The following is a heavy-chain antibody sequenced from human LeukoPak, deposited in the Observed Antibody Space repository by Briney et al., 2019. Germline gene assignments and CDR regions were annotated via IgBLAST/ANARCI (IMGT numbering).Heavy chain of an antibody. CDR2: ISGSGGST. Sequence: GGSLRLSCAASGFTFSSYAMSWVRQAPGKGLEWVSAISGSGGSTYYADSVKGRFTISRDNSKNTLYLQMNSLRAEDTAVYYCAKEIWPTVTTPGWTYFDYWGQGTLVTVSS. D-gene: IGHD4-17*01. CDR1: GFTFSSYA. CDR3: AKEIWPTVTTPGWTYFDY. V-gene: IGHV3-23*01. J-gene: IGHJ4*02.